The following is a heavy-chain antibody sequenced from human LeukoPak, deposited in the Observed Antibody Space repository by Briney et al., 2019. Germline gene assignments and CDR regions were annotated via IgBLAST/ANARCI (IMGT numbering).Heavy chain of an antibody. V-gene: IGHV1-18*01. D-gene: IGHD6-19*01. CDR2: ISVYNGNI. Sequence: ASVKDSRKAAGYTFTNDGISWVRQAPGQGLEWMGWISVYNGNINYAQKFQGRVTMTKDTSTNTAYMELRRLRSDDTAVYYCARDSNVEYSSGWYPGYWGQGTLVTVSS. J-gene: IGHJ4*02. CDR3: ARDSNVEYSSGWYPGY. CDR1: GYTFTNDG.